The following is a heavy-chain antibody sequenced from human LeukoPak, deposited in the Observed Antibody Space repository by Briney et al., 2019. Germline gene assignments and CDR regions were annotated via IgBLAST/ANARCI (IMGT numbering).Heavy chain of an antibody. Sequence: GSLRLSCAASGFTFSSYAMSWVRQAPGKGLEWVSAISGSGGSTYYADSVKGRFTISRDNSKNTLYLQMNSLRAEDTAVYYCASGRMTTVVTGNWYFDLWGRGTLVTVSS. V-gene: IGHV3-23*01. D-gene: IGHD4-23*01. J-gene: IGHJ2*01. CDR2: ISGSGGST. CDR3: ASGRMTTVVTGNWYFDL. CDR1: GFTFSSYA.